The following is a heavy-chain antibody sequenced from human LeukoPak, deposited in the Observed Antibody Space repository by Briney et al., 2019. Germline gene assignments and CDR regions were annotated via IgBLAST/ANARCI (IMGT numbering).Heavy chain of an antibody. CDR3: ARGGGGNGNDAYDI. CDR1: GFTFSSYA. CDR2: ISTSSSYI. J-gene: IGHJ3*02. Sequence: GGSLRLSCAASGFTFSSYAMSWVRHAPGKGLEWVSSISTSSSYIFYADSVKGRFTISRDNAKNSLYLQMNSLRAEDTAVYYCARGGGGNGNDAYDIWGQGTMVTVSS. D-gene: IGHD4-23*01. V-gene: IGHV3-21*01.